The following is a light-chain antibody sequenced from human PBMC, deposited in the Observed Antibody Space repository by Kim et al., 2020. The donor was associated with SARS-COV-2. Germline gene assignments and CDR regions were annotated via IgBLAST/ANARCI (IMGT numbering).Light chain of an antibody. CDR3: RQLNSYPWT. V-gene: IGKV1-9*01. CDR2: AAS. J-gene: IGKJ1*01. Sequence: ASVGDRVTITCRASQGSSTNLAWYQHTPGKAPKLLIYAASTLPGGVPSRFSGSGSGTDFTLTISSRHPEDFATYYCRQLNSYPWTFGQGTKVDIK. CDR1: QGSSTN.